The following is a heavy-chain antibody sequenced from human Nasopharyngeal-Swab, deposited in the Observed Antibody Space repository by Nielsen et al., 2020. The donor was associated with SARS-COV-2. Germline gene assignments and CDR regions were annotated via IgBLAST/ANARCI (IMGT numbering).Heavy chain of an antibody. Sequence: SVKVSCKASGYTFTSYAMHWVRQAPGQRLEWIGWIVVGSGNTNYAQKFQERVTITRDMSTSTAYMELSSLRSEDTAVYYCAADLARTTGTTNWGQGTLVTVSS. CDR1: GYTFTSYA. J-gene: IGHJ4*02. D-gene: IGHD1-1*01. CDR2: IVVGSGNT. CDR3: AADLARTTGTTN. V-gene: IGHV1-58*02.